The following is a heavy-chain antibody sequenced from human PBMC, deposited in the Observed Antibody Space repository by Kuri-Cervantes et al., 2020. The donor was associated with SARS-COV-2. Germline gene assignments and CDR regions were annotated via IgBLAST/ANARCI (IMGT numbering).Heavy chain of an antibody. CDR3: ARQAVTTALDY. CDR1: GFTFSSYA. D-gene: IGHD4-17*01. CDR2: ISYDGSNK. J-gene: IGHJ4*02. Sequence: GGSLRLSCAASGFTFSSYAMHWVRQAPGKGLEWVAVISYDGSNKYYADSVKGRFTISRDNSKNTLYLQMNSLRAEDTAVYYCARQAVTTALDYWGQGTLVTVSS. V-gene: IGHV3-30-3*01.